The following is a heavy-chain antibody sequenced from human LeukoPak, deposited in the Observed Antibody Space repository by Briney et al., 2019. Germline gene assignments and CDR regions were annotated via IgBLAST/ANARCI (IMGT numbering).Heavy chain of an antibody. J-gene: IGHJ4*02. V-gene: IGHV3-23*01. CDR1: GFTFNSYA. CDR3: ARDSGKSGYDSGH. CDR2: ISGSGDST. D-gene: IGHD5-12*01. Sequence: GGSLRLSCAVSGFTFNSYAMSWVRQSPGKGLEWVSAISGSGDSTFYADSVKGRFTLSRDNSENTLNLQMDSLRAEDTAVYYCARDSGKSGYDSGHWGQGTLVTVSS.